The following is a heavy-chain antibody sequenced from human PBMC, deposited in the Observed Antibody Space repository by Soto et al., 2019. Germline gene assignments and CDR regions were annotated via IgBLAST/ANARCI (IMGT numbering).Heavy chain of an antibody. CDR2: INHSGST. CDR1: GGSFSGYY. Sequence: PSETLSLTCAVYGGSFSGYYWSWIRQPPGKGLEWIGEINHSGSTNYNPSLKSRVTISVDTSKNQFSLKLSSVTAADTAVYYCARHGNFWSGYRKTSFDYWGQGTLVTVSS. D-gene: IGHD3-3*01. J-gene: IGHJ4*02. CDR3: ARHGNFWSGYRKTSFDY. V-gene: IGHV4-34*01.